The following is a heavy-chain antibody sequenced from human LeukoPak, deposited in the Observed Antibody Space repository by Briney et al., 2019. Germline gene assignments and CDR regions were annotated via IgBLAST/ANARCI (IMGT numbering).Heavy chain of an antibody. V-gene: IGHV1-69*04. CDR1: GGTFSSYA. J-gene: IGHJ4*02. CDR3: ASLDYDFWSGYYREFDY. D-gene: IGHD3-3*01. CDR2: IIPILGIA. Sequence: GSSVKVSCKASGGTFSSYAISWVRQAPGQGLEWMGRIIPILGIANYAQKFQGRVTITADKSTSTAYMELSSLRSEDTAVYYCASLDYDFWSGYYREFDYWGQGTLVTVSS.